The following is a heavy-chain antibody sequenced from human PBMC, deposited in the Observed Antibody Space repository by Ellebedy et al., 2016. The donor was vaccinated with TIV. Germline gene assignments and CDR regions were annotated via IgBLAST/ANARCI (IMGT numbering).Heavy chain of an antibody. J-gene: IGHJ3*02. D-gene: IGHD3-22*01. CDR1: GGSISSGGYY. Sequence: SETLSLTXTVSGGSISSGGYYWSWIRQHPGKGLEWIGYIYYSGSTYYNPSLKSRVTISVDTSKNQFSLKLSSVTAADTAVYYCARGPITMIGLAFDIWGQGTMVTVSS. V-gene: IGHV4-31*03. CDR2: IYYSGST. CDR3: ARGPITMIGLAFDI.